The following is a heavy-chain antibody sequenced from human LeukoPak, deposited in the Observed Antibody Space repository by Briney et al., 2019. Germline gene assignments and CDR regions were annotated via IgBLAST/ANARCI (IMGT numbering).Heavy chain of an antibody. CDR2: INPKSGGS. D-gene: IGHD6-19*01. V-gene: IGHV1-2*02. Sequence: ASVKVSCKASGYTFTGYYIHWVRQAPGQGLEWMGWINPKSGGSTYAQKFQGRVSMTRDTSISTAYMELSSLTSDDTAVYYCARGSGWYAFDPWGQGTLVTVSS. CDR3: ARGSGWYAFDP. J-gene: IGHJ5*02. CDR1: GYTFTGYY.